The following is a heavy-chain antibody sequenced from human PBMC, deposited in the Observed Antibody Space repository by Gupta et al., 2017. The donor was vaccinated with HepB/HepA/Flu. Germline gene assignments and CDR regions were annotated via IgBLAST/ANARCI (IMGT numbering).Heavy chain of an antibody. Sequence: GGGLVQPGRSLRLSCAASGFTFDDYAMHWVRQAPGQGLESVSGISWNSGSIGYADSVKGRFTISRDNAKNSLYLQMNSLRGEDTALYCCAKTLPEYDYGDYSLDYWGQGTLGTVSS. J-gene: IGHJ4*02. V-gene: IGHV3-9*01. CDR1: GFTFDDYA. D-gene: IGHD4-17*01. CDR2: ISWNSGSI. CDR3: AKTLPEYDYGDYSLDY.